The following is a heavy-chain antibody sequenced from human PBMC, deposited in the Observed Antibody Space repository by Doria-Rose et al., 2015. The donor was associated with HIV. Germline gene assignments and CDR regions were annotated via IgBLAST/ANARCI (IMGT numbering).Heavy chain of an antibody. Sequence: PGKGLEWIGEINHSGSTNYNPSLKRRVTMFVDTSMNQFSLKLFSVTAADTAIYYCARGLPELRYGAFDGGGRGTMVTVSS. J-gene: IGHJ3*01. CDR2: INHSGST. CDR3: ARGLPELRYGAFDG. V-gene: IGHV4-34*01. D-gene: IGHD1-7*01.